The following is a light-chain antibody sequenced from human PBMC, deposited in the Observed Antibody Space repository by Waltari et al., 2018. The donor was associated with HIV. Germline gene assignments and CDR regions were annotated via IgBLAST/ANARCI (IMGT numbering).Light chain of an antibody. Sequence: QSVLTQPPSPSGTLWQRVTISCSGMRSNIGSKSVNWYQQLPGTAPKLLISDDNRRPSGVPDRFSGSKSGTSASLAISGLQSEDEADYYCAAWDDNVNGLFGGGTKLTVL. CDR2: DDN. J-gene: IGLJ2*01. V-gene: IGLV1-44*01. CDR3: AAWDDNVNGL. CDR1: RSNIGSKS.